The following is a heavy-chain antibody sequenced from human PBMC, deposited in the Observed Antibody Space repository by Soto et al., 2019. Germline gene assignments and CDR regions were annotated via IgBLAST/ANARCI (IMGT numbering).Heavy chain of an antibody. CDR1: GYTFSIYA. CDR2: INAGNGNT. CDR3: ARYCSGGSCYFGVSFDY. Sequence: GASVKVSCKASGYTFSIYAMHWVRQAPGQRLEWMGWINAGNGNTKYSQKFQGRVTITRDTSASTAYMELSSLRSEDTAVYYCARYCSGGSCYFGVSFDYWGQGTLVTVSS. D-gene: IGHD2-15*01. J-gene: IGHJ4*02. V-gene: IGHV1-3*01.